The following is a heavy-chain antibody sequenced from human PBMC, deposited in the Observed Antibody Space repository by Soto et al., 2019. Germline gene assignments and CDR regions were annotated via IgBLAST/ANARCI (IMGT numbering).Heavy chain of an antibody. D-gene: IGHD6-13*01. J-gene: IGHJ5*02. CDR2: IYYSGST. CDR3: ARQLGAAAYNWFDP. Sequence: LSLTCTVSGGSISSSSYYWGWIRQRPGKGLEWIGSIYYSGSTYYNPSLKSRVTISVDTSKNQFSLKLSSVTAADTAVYYCARQLGAAAYNWFDPWGQGTLVTVSS. V-gene: IGHV4-39*01. CDR1: GGSISSSSYY.